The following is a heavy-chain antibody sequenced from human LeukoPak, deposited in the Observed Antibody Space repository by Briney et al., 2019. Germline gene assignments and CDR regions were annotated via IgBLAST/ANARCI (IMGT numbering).Heavy chain of an antibody. Sequence: GGSLRLSCAASGFTFSSYWMSWVRQAPGKGLEWVANIKQDGSEKYYVDSVKGRFTISRDNAKNSLYLQMNSLTAEDTALYYCARRRRLGDFPHYYYMDVWGKGTTVSVSS. CDR3: ARRRRLGDFPHYYYMDV. CDR2: IKQDGSEK. D-gene: IGHD3-16*01. V-gene: IGHV3-7*03. CDR1: GFTFSSYW. J-gene: IGHJ6*03.